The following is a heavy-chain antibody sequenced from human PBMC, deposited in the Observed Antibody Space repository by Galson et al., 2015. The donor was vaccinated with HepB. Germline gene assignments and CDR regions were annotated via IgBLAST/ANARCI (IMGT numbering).Heavy chain of an antibody. V-gene: IGHV3-9*01. Sequence: SLRLSCASSGLTFDDYAMHWGRQAPGKGVEWVSGISWNSGSIGYADSVKGRFTISRDNAKNSLYLQMNSLRADDTAVYYCTRGRGDYWGQGTLVIASS. CDR1: GLTFDDYA. D-gene: IGHD3-10*01. CDR3: TRGRGDY. J-gene: IGHJ4*02. CDR2: ISWNSGSI.